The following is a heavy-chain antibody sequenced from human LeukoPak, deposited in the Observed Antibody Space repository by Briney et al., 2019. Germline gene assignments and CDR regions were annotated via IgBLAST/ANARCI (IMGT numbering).Heavy chain of an antibody. D-gene: IGHD6-13*01. Sequence: SVKVSCKASGGTFSSYAISWVRQAPGQGLEWMGRIIPIFGTANYAQKFQGRVTITTDESTSTAYMELSSLRSEDTAVYYCARGGSSDVTLGYYFDYWGQGTLVTVSS. CDR1: GGTFSSYA. J-gene: IGHJ4*02. CDR3: ARGGSSDVTLGYYFDY. CDR2: IIPIFGTA. V-gene: IGHV1-69*05.